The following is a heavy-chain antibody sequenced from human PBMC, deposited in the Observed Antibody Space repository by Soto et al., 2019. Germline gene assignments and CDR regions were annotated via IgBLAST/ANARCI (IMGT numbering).Heavy chain of an antibody. CDR1: GYTFTSYD. D-gene: IGHD6-13*01. CDR2: MNTNGDDT. V-gene: IGHV1-8*01. CDR3: AREWSAAGHFYGMDV. J-gene: IGHJ6*02. Sequence: QVQLVQSGAEVKKPGASVQVSCKTSGYTFTSYDINWVRQAHGQGLEWVGWMNTNGDDTRSAQKFRGRLTLTRDKAMRAVYMKLSNLRPDDSAVYYCAREWSAAGHFYGMDVWGQGTTVAVSS.